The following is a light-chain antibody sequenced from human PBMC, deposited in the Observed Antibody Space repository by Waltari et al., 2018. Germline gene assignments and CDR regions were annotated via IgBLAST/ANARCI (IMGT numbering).Light chain of an antibody. CDR1: NIGTKN. J-gene: IGLJ2*01. CDR3: QVWDSRSEVV. CDR2: YAD. Sequence: SYVLTPPPSVSVAPGKTADIPCVGGNIGTKNRHWYQQKPGQAPVLVIYYADDRPSGNPERFSGSNSGNTATLTISRVDAGDEADYYCQVWDSRSEVVFGGGNRLTVL. V-gene: IGLV3-21*04.